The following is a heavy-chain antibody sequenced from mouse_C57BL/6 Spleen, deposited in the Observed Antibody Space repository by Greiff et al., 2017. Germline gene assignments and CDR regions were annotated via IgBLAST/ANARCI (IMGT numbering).Heavy chain of an antibody. D-gene: IGHD1-1*01. CDR2: IYPGSGST. V-gene: IGHV1-55*01. J-gene: IGHJ4*01. Sequence: QVQLQQSGAELVKPGASVKMSCKASGYTFTSYWITWVKQRPGQGLEWIGDIYPGSGSTNYNEKFKSKATLTVDTSSSTAYMQLSSLTSEDSAVYYCARGFYVGGYAMDYWGQGTSVTVSS. CDR3: ARGFYVGGYAMDY. CDR1: GYTFTSYW.